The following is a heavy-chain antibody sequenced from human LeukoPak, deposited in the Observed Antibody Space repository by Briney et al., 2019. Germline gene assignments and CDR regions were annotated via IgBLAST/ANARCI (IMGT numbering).Heavy chain of an antibody. D-gene: IGHD3-9*01. CDR3: AKTKEYYDILTGYYKNYFDY. V-gene: IGHV3-23*01. CDR1: GFTFSSYA. Sequence: PGGSLRLSCAASGFTFSSYAMSWVRQGPGKGLEWVSAISGSGGSTYYADSVKGRFTISRDNSKNTLYLQMDSLRAEDTAVYYCAKTKEYYDILTGYYKNYFDYWGQGTLVTVSS. CDR2: ISGSGGST. J-gene: IGHJ4*02.